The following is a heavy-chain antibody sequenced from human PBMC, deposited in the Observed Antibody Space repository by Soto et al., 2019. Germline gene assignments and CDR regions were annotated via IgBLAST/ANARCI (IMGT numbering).Heavy chain of an antibody. J-gene: IGHJ5*02. Sequence: LSLTCTVSGGSISSSSYYWGWIRQPPGKGLEWIGSIYYSGSTYYNPSLKSRATISVDTSKNQFSLKLSSVTAADTAVYYCARKASRDGYREQFDPWGQGTLVTVS. CDR3: ARKASRDGYREQFDP. CDR2: IYYSGST. V-gene: IGHV4-39*01. D-gene: IGHD5-12*01. CDR1: GGSISSSSYY.